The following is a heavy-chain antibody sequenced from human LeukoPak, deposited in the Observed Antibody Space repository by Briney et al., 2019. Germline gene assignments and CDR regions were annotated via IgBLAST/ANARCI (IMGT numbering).Heavy chain of an antibody. CDR2: IRSKAYGGTT. CDR1: GFTFGDYA. D-gene: IGHD3-10*01. Sequence: GGSLRLSCTASGFTFGDYAMSWFRQAPGKGLEWVGFIRSKAYGGTTEYAASVKGRFTISRDDSKSIAYLQMNSLKTEDTAVYYCTRAMVRGARPSDGMDVWGQGTTVTVSS. V-gene: IGHV3-49*03. J-gene: IGHJ6*02. CDR3: TRAMVRGARPSDGMDV.